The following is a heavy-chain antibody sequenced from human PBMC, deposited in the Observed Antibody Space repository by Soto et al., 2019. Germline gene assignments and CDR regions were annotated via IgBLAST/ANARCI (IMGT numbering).Heavy chain of an antibody. J-gene: IGHJ4*02. CDR1: EFTFSSYA. CDR3: AREGGPMF. D-gene: IGHD3-10*02. CDR2: ISYDGSNK. V-gene: IGHV3-30-3*01. Sequence: QVQLVESGGGVVQPGRSLRLSCAASEFTFSSYAMHWVRQAPGKGLEWVAVISYDGSNKYYADSVKGRFTISRDNSKNRLYLQMNSLRAEDRAVYYCAREGGPMFWGQGTLVTVSS.